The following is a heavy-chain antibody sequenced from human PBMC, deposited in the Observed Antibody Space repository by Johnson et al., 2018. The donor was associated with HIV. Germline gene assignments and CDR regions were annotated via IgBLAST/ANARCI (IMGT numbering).Heavy chain of an antibody. CDR3: ARGGDCSGGRCYLHDAFMS. V-gene: IGHV3-30*04. J-gene: IGHJ3*01. D-gene: IGHD2-15*01. CDR2: ISYDGNDR. CDR1: GFTFTTYI. Sequence: QVQLVESGGGVVQPGRSLTLSCTPSGFTFTTYIMHWVRQAPGKGLEWVAFISYDGNDRNYADFVKGRFTISRDNSKNTLSLQLNSLRPEDTAVYYCARGGDCSGGRCYLHDAFMSGARGQWSPSLQ.